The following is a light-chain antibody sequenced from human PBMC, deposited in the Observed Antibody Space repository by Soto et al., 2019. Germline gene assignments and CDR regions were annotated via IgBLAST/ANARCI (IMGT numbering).Light chain of an antibody. Sequence: DIQMTQSPSTLSASVGDRVIITCRASQSISSWLAWYQQRPGKAPKLLIYDASSLYAGVPSRFTGSGSGTEFTLTINSLQPDDLATYYCLQYNRSPYTFGQGTKLEIK. CDR3: LQYNRSPYT. J-gene: IGKJ2*01. CDR1: QSISSW. CDR2: DAS. V-gene: IGKV1-5*01.